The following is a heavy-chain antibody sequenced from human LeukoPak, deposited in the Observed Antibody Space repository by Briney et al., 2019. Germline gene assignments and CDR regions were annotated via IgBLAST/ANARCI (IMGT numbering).Heavy chain of an antibody. CDR2: ISAYNGNT. V-gene: IGHV1-18*01. CDR3: ARVAAVAGSPFDY. CDR1: GYTFTSYG. J-gene: IGHJ4*02. D-gene: IGHD6-19*01. Sequence: ASVTVSCKASGYTFTSYGISWVRQAPGQGLEWMGWISAYNGNTNYAQKLQGRVTMTTDTSTSTAYMELRSLRSEDTAVYYCARVAAVAGSPFDYWGQGTLVAVSS.